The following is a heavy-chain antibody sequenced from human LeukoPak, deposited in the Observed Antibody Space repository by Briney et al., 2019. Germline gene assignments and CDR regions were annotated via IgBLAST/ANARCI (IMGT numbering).Heavy chain of an antibody. CDR1: GGTFSSYA. V-gene: IGHV1-69*04. D-gene: IGHD6-13*01. CDR3: ARDSGIAAAGSSPFDY. J-gene: IGHJ4*02. CDR2: IIPIFGIA. Sequence: SVKVSCKAPGGTFSSYAISWVRQAPGQGLEWMGRIIPIFGIANYAQKFQGRVTITADKSTSTAYMELSSLRSEDTAVYYCARDSGIAAAGSSPFDYWGQGTLVTVSS.